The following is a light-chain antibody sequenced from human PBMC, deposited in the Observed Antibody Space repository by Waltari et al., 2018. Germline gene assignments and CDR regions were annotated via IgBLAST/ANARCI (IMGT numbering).Light chain of an antibody. CDR2: GAS. CDR3: QQFGHSPIT. V-gene: IGKV3-20*01. Sequence: EVVLTQSPGTLSVSPGESATLSCRASKSVSSGYLAWYQQKPGQAPRLVIYGASTRATGIPDRFSASGSGTDFTLTISRLEPEDFAVYYCQQFGHSPITFGQGSRLDNK. CDR1: KSVSSGY. J-gene: IGKJ5*01.